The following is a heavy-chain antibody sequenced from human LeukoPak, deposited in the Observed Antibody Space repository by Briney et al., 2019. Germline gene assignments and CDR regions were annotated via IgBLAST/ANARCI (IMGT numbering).Heavy chain of an antibody. J-gene: IGHJ4*02. CDR1: GFTFSSYA. V-gene: IGHV3-23*01. Sequence: GGSLRLSCAASGFTFSSYAMSWVRQAPGKGLEWVSSISASGDSTYYADSVKGRFTFSRDNSKNTLYLQMNSLRAEDTAVYYCARERYAGYYFDYWGQGTLVTVSS. CDR2: ISASGDST. D-gene: IGHD1-1*01. CDR3: ARERYAGYYFDY.